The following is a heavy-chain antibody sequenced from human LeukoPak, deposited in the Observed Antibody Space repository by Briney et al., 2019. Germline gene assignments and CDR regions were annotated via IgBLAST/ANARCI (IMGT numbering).Heavy chain of an antibody. V-gene: IGHV3-23*01. Sequence: GGSLRLSCAASGFTFSSYAMSWVRQAPGKGLEWVSAISGSGGSKYYADSGKGRFTIFRDNSKNTLYLQMDSPGAEDTAVYYCGNPIYGDYVSGAFDIWGQGTMVTVSS. CDR3: GNPIYGDYVSGAFDI. CDR1: GFTFSSYA. J-gene: IGHJ3*02. D-gene: IGHD4-17*01. CDR2: ISGSGGSK.